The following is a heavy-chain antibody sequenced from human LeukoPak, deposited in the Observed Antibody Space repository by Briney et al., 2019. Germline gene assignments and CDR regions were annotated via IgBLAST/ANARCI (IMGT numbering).Heavy chain of an antibody. CDR3: ARSSSWYLSWLDP. V-gene: IGHV4-59*01. J-gene: IGHJ5*02. Sequence: PSETLSLTCTVSGGSISSYYWSWIRQPPGKGLEWIGYIYYSGSTNYNPSLKSRVTISVDTSKNQFSLKLSSVTAADTAVYYCARSSSWYLSWLDPWGQGTLVTVSS. CDR2: IYYSGST. CDR1: GGSISSYY. D-gene: IGHD6-13*01.